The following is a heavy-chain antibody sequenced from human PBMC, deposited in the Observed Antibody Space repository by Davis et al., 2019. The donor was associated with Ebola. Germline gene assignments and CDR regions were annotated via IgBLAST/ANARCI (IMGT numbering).Heavy chain of an antibody. CDR3: ARLQGEPAENSALEY. CDR1: GSSFSNYW. CDR2: IYPGDSDT. D-gene: IGHD1-1*01. J-gene: IGHJ4*02. Sequence: GGSLRLSCKGSGSSFSNYWIAWVRQLPGKGLEWMGIIYPGDSDTRYSPSFQGLVTISADKSTTTASLQWSSLKAADTAIHYGARLQGEPAENSALEYWGQGTLVTVSS. V-gene: IGHV5-51*01.